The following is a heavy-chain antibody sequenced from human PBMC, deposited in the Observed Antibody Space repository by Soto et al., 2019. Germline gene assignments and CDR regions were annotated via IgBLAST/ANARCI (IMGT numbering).Heavy chain of an antibody. D-gene: IGHD2-15*01. J-gene: IGHJ6*02. V-gene: IGHV3-48*03. CDR2: IGTSGKTI. Sequence: SLRLSCAVSGFTFSSYEMNWVRQAPGKGLEWVSYIGTSGKTIYYADSVRGRFTISRDNAKNSLYLQMNSLRAEDTAVYFCARDPAIYSGEFDYGLDVWGRGTTVTVSS. CDR3: ARDPAIYSGEFDYGLDV. CDR1: GFTFSSYE.